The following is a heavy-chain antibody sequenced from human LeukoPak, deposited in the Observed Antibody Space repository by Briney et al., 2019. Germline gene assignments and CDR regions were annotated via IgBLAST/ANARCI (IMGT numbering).Heavy chain of an antibody. Sequence: GGSLRLSCAASGFTFSSYGMHWVRQAPGKGLEWVSLISWDGGSTYYADSVKGRFTISRDNSKNSLYLQMNSLRTEDTALYYCAKGYYYYYMDVWGKGTTVTVSS. CDR2: ISWDGGST. V-gene: IGHV3-43*01. CDR1: GFTFSSYG. CDR3: AKGYYYYYMDV. J-gene: IGHJ6*03.